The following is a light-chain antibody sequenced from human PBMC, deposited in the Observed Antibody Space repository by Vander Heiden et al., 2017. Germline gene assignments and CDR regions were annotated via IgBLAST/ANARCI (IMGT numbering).Light chain of an antibody. J-gene: IGLJ3*02. CDR3: CSYAGSSRV. V-gene: IGLV2-23*02. Sequence: SALPLPAPVSGSPGQSITISCTGTSSDGGSYNLVSWYQQHPGKAPKLMIYEVSKRPSGVSNRFSGSKSGNTASLTISGLQGEDEADYYCCSYAGSSRVFGGGTKLTVL. CDR2: EVS. CDR1: SSDGGSYNL.